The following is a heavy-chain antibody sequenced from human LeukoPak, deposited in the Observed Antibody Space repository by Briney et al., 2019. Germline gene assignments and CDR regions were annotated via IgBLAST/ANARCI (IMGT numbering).Heavy chain of an antibody. D-gene: IGHD3-22*01. CDR3: ARDRAYDSSGYLPYDY. V-gene: IGHV1-46*01. CDR1: GYTFTRYD. J-gene: IGHJ4*02. CDR2: INPSGGST. Sequence: ASVKVSCKASGYTFTRYDISWVRQAPGQGLEWMGIINPSGGSTSYAQKFQGRVTMTRDTSTSTVYMELSSLRSEDTAVYYCARDRAYDSSGYLPYDYWGQGTLVTVSS.